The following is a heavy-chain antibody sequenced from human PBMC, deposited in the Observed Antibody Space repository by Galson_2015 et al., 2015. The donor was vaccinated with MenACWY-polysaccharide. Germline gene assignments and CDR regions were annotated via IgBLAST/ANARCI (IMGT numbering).Heavy chain of an antibody. D-gene: IGHD3-22*01. CDR2: ISGSSAKS. J-gene: IGHJ4*02. CDR3: AKGGDWDRSSDYYRLFDY. V-gene: IGHV3-23*01. CDR1: GFSFSGYA. Sequence: SLRLSCAASGFSFSGYAMAWVRQAPGQGLEWVSSISGSSAKSYYTDSVKGRFTISRDNSKNTLYLQMNSLRVEDTAVYYCAKGGDWDRSSDYYRLFDYWGQGTLVTVSS.